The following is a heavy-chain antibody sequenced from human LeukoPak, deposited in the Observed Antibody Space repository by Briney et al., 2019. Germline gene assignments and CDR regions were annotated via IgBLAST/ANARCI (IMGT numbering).Heavy chain of an antibody. Sequence: GVSLKISCKGSGYSFTSHWIGWVRQMPGKGLEWMGIIYPGDSETRYSPSFQGQVTISADKSISTAYLQWSSLKAADTAMYYCARRYYYDTSGYYLAHDAFDIWGQGTMVTVSS. V-gene: IGHV5-51*01. CDR3: ARRYYYDTSGYYLAHDAFDI. J-gene: IGHJ3*02. CDR1: GYSFTSHW. D-gene: IGHD3-22*01. CDR2: IYPGDSET.